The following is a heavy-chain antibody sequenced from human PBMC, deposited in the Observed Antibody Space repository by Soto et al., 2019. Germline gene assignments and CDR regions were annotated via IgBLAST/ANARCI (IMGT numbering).Heavy chain of an antibody. Sequence: QVQLHQWGAGLLKPSETLSLACSLYSGSLSGYYWSWIRQPPGKGLEWIGEISPSGTTNYSPSLNSRVSISVDPSKTQFSLNLTSLAAADTAVYYCARAPKVSGSAQTRPDFWGQGSLVTVSS. CDR3: ARAPKVSGSAQTRPDF. V-gene: IGHV4-34*01. CDR2: ISPSGTT. CDR1: SGSLSGYY. J-gene: IGHJ4*02. D-gene: IGHD6-6*01.